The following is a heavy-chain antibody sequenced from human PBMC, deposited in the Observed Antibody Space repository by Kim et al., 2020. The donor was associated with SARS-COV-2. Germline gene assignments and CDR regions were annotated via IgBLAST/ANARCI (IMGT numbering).Heavy chain of an antibody. D-gene: IGHD3-16*01. Sequence: YDRGTTNYNPPLKSRVTMSVDTSKNQFSLKMSSVTAADTAVYYCSRDYADWGQGILVTVSS. CDR2: YDRGTT. V-gene: IGHV4-4*07. J-gene: IGHJ4*02. CDR3: SRDYAD.